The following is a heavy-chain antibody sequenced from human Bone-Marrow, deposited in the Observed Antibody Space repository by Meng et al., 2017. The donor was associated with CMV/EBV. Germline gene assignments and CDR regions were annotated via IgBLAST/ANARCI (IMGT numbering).Heavy chain of an antibody. CDR2: ISYDGSSK. V-gene: IGHV3-30-3*01. D-gene: IGHD3-22*01. CDR1: GGSFSGYY. J-gene: IGHJ4*02. CDR3: ARDKSTFNYYDSSGYSL. Sequence: LSLTCAVYGGSFSGYYWSWVRQAPGKGLEWVAVISYDGSSKYYADSVKGRFTISRDNSKNTLFLQMNSLRAEDTAMYYCARDKSTFNYYDSSGYSLWGQGTLVTVSS.